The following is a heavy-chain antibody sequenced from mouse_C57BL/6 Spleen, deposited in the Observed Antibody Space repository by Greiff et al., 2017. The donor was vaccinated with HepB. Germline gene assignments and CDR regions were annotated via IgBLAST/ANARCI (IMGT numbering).Heavy chain of an antibody. J-gene: IGHJ2*01. D-gene: IGHD1-1*01. CDR2: IYPGDGDT. Sequence: QVQLQQSGPELVKPGASVKISCKASGYAFSSSWMNWVKQRPGKGLEWIGRIYPGDGDTNYNGKFKGKATLTADKSSSTAYMQLSSLTSEDSAVYFCAREALTTVVATNYWGQGTTLTVSS. CDR1: GYAFSSSW. CDR3: AREALTTVVATNY. V-gene: IGHV1-82*01.